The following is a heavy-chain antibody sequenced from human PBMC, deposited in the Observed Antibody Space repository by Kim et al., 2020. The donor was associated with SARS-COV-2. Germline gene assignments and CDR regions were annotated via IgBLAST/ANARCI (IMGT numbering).Heavy chain of an antibody. CDR1: GGSISSSNW. CDR2: IYRSGST. Sequence: SETLSLTCAVSGGSISSSNWWSWVRQPPGKGLEWIGEIYRSGSTNYNPSLKSRVTISVDKSKNQFSLKLTSVTAADTAVYYCARALSSYSSSWFARYYYGMDVWGQGTTVTVSS. V-gene: IGHV4-4*02. J-gene: IGHJ6*02. D-gene: IGHD6-13*01. CDR3: ARALSSYSSSWFARYYYGMDV.